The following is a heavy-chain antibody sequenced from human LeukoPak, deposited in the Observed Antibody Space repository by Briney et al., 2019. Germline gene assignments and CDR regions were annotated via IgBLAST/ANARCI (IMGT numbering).Heavy chain of an antibody. Sequence: SVKVSCKASGYTFTGYYMHWVRQARGQRLEWIGWIVVGSGNTNYAQKFQERVTITRDMSTSTAYMELSSLRSEDTAVYYCAAVSRPNDAFDIWGQGTMVTVSS. J-gene: IGHJ3*02. CDR3: AAVSRPNDAFDI. CDR2: IVVGSGNT. D-gene: IGHD6-6*01. CDR1: GYTFTGYY. V-gene: IGHV1-58*02.